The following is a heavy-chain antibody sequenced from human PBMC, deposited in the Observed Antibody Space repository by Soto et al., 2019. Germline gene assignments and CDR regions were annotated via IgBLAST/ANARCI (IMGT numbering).Heavy chain of an antibody. CDR2: TKNKANSYTT. Sequence: GGSLRLSCAASGFTFSDRYMDWVRQAPGKGLEWVGRTKNKANSYTTGYAASVKGRFTISRDDSRNSVYLQMNSLKTDDTAVYYCTIEGAYPGPDFDYWGQGTLVTVSS. CDR3: TIEGAYPGPDFDY. CDR1: GFTFSDRY. D-gene: IGHD3-16*01. V-gene: IGHV3-72*01. J-gene: IGHJ4*02.